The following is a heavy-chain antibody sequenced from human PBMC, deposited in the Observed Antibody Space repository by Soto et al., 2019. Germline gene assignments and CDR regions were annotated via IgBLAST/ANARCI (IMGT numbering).Heavy chain of an antibody. CDR1: GGSTSNYY. D-gene: IGHD3-9*01. Sequence: SETLSLTCTVSGGSTSNYYWSRIRQPAGKGLEWLGRIYTTGGTNYNTSLKSRVTMSLDTSNNQFSLKLSSVTAADTAVYYCVRDRSGYYIGGFDYWSQGTLVTVSS. J-gene: IGHJ4*02. CDR3: VRDRSGYYIGGFDY. CDR2: IYTTGGT. V-gene: IGHV4-4*07.